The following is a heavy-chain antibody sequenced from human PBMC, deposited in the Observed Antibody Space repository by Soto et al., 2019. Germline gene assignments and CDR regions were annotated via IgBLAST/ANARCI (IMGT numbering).Heavy chain of an antibody. V-gene: IGHV3-30-3*01. Sequence: GGSLRLSCAASGFTLSSYAMHWVRQAPGKGLEWVAVISYDGSDKYYADSVKGRFTISRDNSKNTLYLQMNSLRAEDTAVYYCARYIVVLTATYAFDIWGQGTMVTVSS. D-gene: IGHD2-21*02. CDR3: ARYIVVLTATYAFDI. CDR1: GFTLSSYA. CDR2: ISYDGSDK. J-gene: IGHJ3*02.